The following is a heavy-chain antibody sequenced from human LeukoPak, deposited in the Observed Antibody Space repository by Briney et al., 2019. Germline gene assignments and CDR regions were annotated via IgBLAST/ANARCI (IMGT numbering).Heavy chain of an antibody. CDR1: GGSISSYY. CDR3: ARQTGSGLFILP. J-gene: IGHJ4*02. Sequence: PSETLSLTCTVSGGSISSYYWSWIRQPPGKGLEWIGYIYYSGNTYYNASLKSRVTISIDTSKNQFSLKLTSVTAADTAVYYCARQTGSGLFILPGGQGTLVTVSS. D-gene: IGHD3/OR15-3a*01. V-gene: IGHV4-59*08. CDR2: IYYSGNT.